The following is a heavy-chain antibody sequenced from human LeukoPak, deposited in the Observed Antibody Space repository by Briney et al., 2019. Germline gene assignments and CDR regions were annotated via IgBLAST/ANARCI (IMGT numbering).Heavy chain of an antibody. CDR1: GGSISSSSYY. CDR3: ARLVPTPYNWFDP. J-gene: IGHJ5*02. V-gene: IGHV4-39*07. D-gene: IGHD1-26*01. CDR2: IYYSGST. Sequence: PSETLSLTCTVSGGSISSSSYYWGWIRQPPGKGLEWIGSIYYSGSTYYNPSLKSRVTISVDTSKNQFSLKLSSVTAADTAVYYCARLVPTPYNWFDPWGQGTLVTVSS.